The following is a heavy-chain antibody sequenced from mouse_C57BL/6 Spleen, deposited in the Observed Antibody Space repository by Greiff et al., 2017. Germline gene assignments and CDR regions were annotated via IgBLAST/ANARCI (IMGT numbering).Heavy chain of an antibody. J-gene: IGHJ2*01. CDR2: IHPNSGST. CDR1: GYTFTSYW. D-gene: IGHD1-1*01. V-gene: IGHV1-64*01. CDR3: ARSAYYGSSYYFDY. Sequence: QVQLKQPGAELVKPGASVKLSCKASGYTFTSYWMHWVKQRPGQGLEWIGMIHPNSGSTNYNEKVKSKATLTVDKSSSTAYMQLSSLTSEDSAVYYCARSAYYGSSYYFDYWGQGTTLTVSS.